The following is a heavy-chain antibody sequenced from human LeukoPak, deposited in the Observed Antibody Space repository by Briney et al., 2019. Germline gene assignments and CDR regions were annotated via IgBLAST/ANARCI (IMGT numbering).Heavy chain of an antibody. CDR2: MNPNSGNT. J-gene: IGHJ6*02. CDR1: GYTFTSYD. D-gene: IGHD2-2*01. Sequence: ASVKVSCKASGYTFTSYDINWVRQATEQGLEWMGWMNPNSGNTGYAQKFQGRVTMTRNTSISTAYMELSSLRSEDTAVYYCARDRYCSSTSCYFYYYYGMDVWGQGTTVTVSS. CDR3: ARDRYCSSTSCYFYYYYGMDV. V-gene: IGHV1-8*01.